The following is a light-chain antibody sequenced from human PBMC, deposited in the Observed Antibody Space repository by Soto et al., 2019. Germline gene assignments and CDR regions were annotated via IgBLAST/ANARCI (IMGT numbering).Light chain of an antibody. J-gene: IGKJ4*01. CDR2: ATS. V-gene: IGKV3-15*01. Sequence: EIVMTQSPATLSVSPGERASLSCRASQSVSSNLAWYQQKPGQTPRLLIYATSTRATGIPARFSGSGSGTEFSLTNSSLQSEEFAVYYCQHYSNWPLTFGGGTKGDIK. CDR3: QHYSNWPLT. CDR1: QSVSSN.